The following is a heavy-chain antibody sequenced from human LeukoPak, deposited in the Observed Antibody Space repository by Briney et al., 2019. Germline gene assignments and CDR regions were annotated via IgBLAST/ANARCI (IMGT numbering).Heavy chain of an antibody. CDR3: ARDGSGSYAWGY. D-gene: IGHD3-10*01. V-gene: IGHV3-48*01. Sequence: GGSLRLSCAASGSSFKTYALNWVRQAPGKGLEWVAYISDSGSTIFYADSVKGRFTISRDNAKNSMYLQMNSLRAEDTAVYYCARDGSGSYAWGYWGQGTLVTVSS. J-gene: IGHJ4*02. CDR1: GSSFKTYA. CDR2: ISDSGSTI.